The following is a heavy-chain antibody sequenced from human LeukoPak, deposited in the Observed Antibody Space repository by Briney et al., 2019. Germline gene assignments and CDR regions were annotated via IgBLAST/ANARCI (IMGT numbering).Heavy chain of an antibody. CDR3: VRAYCGAYSFDY. Sequence: PSETLSLTYTVSGGSISGHYWSWIRQPPGKGLEWIGYIHNSGSTNYNPSLKSRVTTSVDTSKNQFSLKVTSVTAADTAVYYCVRAYCGAYSFDYWGQGTLVTVSS. CDR2: IHNSGST. V-gene: IGHV4-59*11. D-gene: IGHD1-26*01. J-gene: IGHJ4*02. CDR1: GGSISGHY.